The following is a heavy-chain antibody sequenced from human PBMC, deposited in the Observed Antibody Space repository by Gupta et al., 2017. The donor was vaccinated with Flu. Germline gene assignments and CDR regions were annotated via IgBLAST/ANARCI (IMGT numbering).Heavy chain of an antibody. CDR3: ARSFVAARPRSVYNYYGMDV. J-gene: IGHJ6*02. CDR2: VWYDGIHK. Sequence: QAPGKGLEWVAVVWYDGIHKTYADSVKVRLTISRDNSKNTLYLQMNSLRAEDTAVYYCARSFVAARPRSVYNYYGMDVWGQGTTVTVSS. V-gene: IGHV3-33*01. D-gene: IGHD6-6*01.